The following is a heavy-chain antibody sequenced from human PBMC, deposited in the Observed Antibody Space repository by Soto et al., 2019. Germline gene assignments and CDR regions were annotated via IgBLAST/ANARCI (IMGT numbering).Heavy chain of an antibody. D-gene: IGHD4-17*01. J-gene: IGHJ6*03. CDR2: MNPNSGNT. V-gene: IGHV1-8*01. CDR3: ARGSRDYTRYYYYYYMDV. Sequence: GASVKVSCKASGYTFTSYDINWVRQAPGQGLEWMEWMNPNSGNTGYEQKFQGRVTMTRNTSISTAYMELSSLRSEDTAVYYCARGSRDYTRYYYYYYMDVWGKGTTVTVSS. CDR1: GYTFTSYD.